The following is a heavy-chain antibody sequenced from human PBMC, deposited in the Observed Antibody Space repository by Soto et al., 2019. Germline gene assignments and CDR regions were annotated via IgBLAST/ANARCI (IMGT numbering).Heavy chain of an antibody. V-gene: IGHV6-1*01. CDR2: TYYRSKWYN. D-gene: IGHD6-6*01. CDR3: ARTLSSSAENWFDP. Sequence: PSQTLSLTCAISGDSVSSNSAASNWIRQSPSRGLEWLGRTYYRSKWYNDYAVSVKSRITINPDTSKNQFSLQLNSVTPEDTAVYFCARTLSSSAENWFDPWGQGTLVTVSS. J-gene: IGHJ5*02. CDR1: GDSVSSNSAA.